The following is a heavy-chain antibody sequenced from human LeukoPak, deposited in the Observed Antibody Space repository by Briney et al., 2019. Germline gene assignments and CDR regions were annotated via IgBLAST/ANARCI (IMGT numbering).Heavy chain of an antibody. CDR3: ATMRLDLWSGYYDRGYYLDY. CDR1: GFSLSDYW. D-gene: IGHD3-3*01. Sequence: GGSLRLSCAASGFSLSDYWMGWVRQAPGKGLEWVANIKEYGTEEYYVDSVKGRFTISRDNAKNSLSLQMNSLRAEDTAVYYCATMRLDLWSGYYDRGYYLDYWGQGTLVTVSS. V-gene: IGHV3-7*01. CDR2: IKEYGTEE. J-gene: IGHJ4*02.